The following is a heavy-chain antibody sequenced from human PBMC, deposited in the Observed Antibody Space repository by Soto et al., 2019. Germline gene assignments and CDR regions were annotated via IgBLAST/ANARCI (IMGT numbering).Heavy chain of an antibody. Sequence: QVQLVESGGGVVQPGRSLRLSCAASGFTFSSYAMHWVRQAPGKGLEWVAVISYDGSNKYYADSVKGRFTISRDNSKNTLYLQMNSLRAEDTAVYYCARDSGDFAGIAAAGKGRNFDYWGQGTLVTVSS. CDR3: ARDSGDFAGIAAAGKGRNFDY. V-gene: IGHV3-30-3*01. D-gene: IGHD6-13*01. CDR2: ISYDGSNK. J-gene: IGHJ4*02. CDR1: GFTFSSYA.